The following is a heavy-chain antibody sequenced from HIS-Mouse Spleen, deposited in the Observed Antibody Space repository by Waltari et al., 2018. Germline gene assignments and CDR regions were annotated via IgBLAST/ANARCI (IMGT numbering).Heavy chain of an antibody. J-gene: IGHJ4*02. Sequence: QESGPGLVKPSETLSLTCTVSGGSISSSSYYWGWIRQPPGKGLEWIGSIYYSGSTYYNPSLKSRVTISVDTSKNQFSLKLSSVTAADTAVYYCARDRELYFDYWGQGTLVTVSS. D-gene: IGHD1-26*01. CDR3: ARDRELYFDY. CDR2: IYYSGST. CDR1: GGSISSSSYY. V-gene: IGHV4-39*07.